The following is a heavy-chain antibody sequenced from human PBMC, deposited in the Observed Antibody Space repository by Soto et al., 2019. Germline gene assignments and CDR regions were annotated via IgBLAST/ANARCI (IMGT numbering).Heavy chain of an antibody. D-gene: IGHD1-7*01. Sequence: ASVKVSCKASGYTFTSYGITWVRQAPGQGLEWLRGINAYIGTANYAQKFQGRVTITTDKSTRTAYMELSSLRSEDTAVYFCAGPPELTRIYYYYGMDVWGQGTTVTVSS. CDR1: GYTFTSYG. CDR3: AGPPELTRIYYYYGMDV. V-gene: IGHV1-18*01. J-gene: IGHJ6*02. CDR2: INAYIGTA.